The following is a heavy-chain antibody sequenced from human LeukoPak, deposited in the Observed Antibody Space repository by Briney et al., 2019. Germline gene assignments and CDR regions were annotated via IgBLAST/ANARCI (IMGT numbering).Heavy chain of an antibody. D-gene: IGHD6-19*01. CDR2: IWYEVDIK. CDR3: ARGYRSGGGGPYFAL. Sequence: PGGSLRLSCAASRFTFRNYGMHWVRQAPGKGRGRVAIIWYEVDIKIYVGSVRGRFTSSRDKSKITLYLQINSLRAEDTSVCYCARGYRSGGGGPYFALGSRGNRVIVT. J-gene: IGHJ2*01. CDR1: RFTFRNYG. V-gene: IGHV3-33*01.